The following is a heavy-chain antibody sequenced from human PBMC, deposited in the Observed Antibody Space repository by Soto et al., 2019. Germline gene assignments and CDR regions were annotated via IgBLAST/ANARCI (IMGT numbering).Heavy chain of an antibody. D-gene: IGHD4-17*01. CDR3: ARDEVDHYGDYRWFDP. J-gene: IGHJ5*02. Sequence: QVQLVQSGAEVKKPGSSVKVSCKASGGTFSSYTISWVRQAPGQGLEWMGRIIPILGIANYAQKFQGRVTITADKSTSTAYMELSSLRSEDTAVYYCARDEVDHYGDYRWFDPWGQGTLVTVSS. V-gene: IGHV1-69*08. CDR1: GGTFSSYT. CDR2: IIPILGIA.